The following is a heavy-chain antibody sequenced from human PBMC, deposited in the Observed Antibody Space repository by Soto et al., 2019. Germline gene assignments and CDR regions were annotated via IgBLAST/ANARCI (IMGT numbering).Heavy chain of an antibody. D-gene: IGHD6-13*01. Sequence: PSETLSLTCSVSSDSMNSGDYYWSWIRQHPGKGLEWIGYIYSNGDTYYNPSLKSRVTLSVDTTKNQFSLKRSSVAAAATAVYYGAREICSSCDYNCLGPWGQGTLVTVSS. J-gene: IGHJ5*02. V-gene: IGHV4-31*03. CDR2: IYSNGDT. CDR3: AREICSSCDYNCLGP. CDR1: SDSMNSGDYY.